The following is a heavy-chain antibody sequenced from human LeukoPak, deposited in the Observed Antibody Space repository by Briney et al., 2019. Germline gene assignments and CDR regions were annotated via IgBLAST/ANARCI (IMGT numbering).Heavy chain of an antibody. Sequence: SETLSLTCTVSGGSISSYYWSWIRQPPGKGLEWIGYIYYSGSTNYNPSLKSRVTISVDTSKNQFSLKLSSVTAADTAVYYCAREHYCSSTSCIDYWGQGTLVTVSS. D-gene: IGHD2-2*01. CDR2: IYYSGST. CDR1: GGSISSYY. CDR3: AREHYCSSTSCIDY. V-gene: IGHV4-59*01. J-gene: IGHJ4*02.